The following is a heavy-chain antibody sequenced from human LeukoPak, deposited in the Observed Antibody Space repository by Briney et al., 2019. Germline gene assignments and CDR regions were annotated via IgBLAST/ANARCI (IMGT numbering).Heavy chain of an antibody. CDR3: AREITIPSRSWFDP. V-gene: IGHV1-3*01. CDR2: INAGNGNT. D-gene: IGHD3-9*01. CDR1: GYTFTSYA. Sequence: ASVKVSCKASGYTFTSYAKHWVRQAPGQRLEWMRWINAGNGNTKYSQKFQGRVTITRDTSASTAYMELSSLRSEDTAVYYCAREITIPSRSWFDPWGQGTLVTVSS. J-gene: IGHJ5*02.